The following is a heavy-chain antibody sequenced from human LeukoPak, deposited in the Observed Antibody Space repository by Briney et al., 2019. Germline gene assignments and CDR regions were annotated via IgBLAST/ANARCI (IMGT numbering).Heavy chain of an antibody. CDR3: ASLSSGPRGY. CDR2: IYYSGST. CDR1: GGSISSYY. D-gene: IGHD3-22*01. V-gene: IGHV4-59*01. J-gene: IGHJ4*02. Sequence: SETLSLTCTVSGGSISSYYWSWIRQPPGKGLEWIGYIYYSGSTNYNPSLKSRVTISVDTSKNQFSLKLSSVTAADTAVYYCASLSSGPRGYWGQGTLVTVSS.